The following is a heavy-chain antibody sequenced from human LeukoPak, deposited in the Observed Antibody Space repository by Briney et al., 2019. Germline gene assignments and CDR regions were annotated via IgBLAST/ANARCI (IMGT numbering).Heavy chain of an antibody. D-gene: IGHD4-23*01. V-gene: IGHV3-7*01. CDR1: GFTFSSYW. CDR2: IKQDENEK. CDR3: AREGYGGDSHRYHYDYYGMDV. Sequence: AGGSLRLPCAASGFTFSSYWMSWVRQAPGKGLGWVANIKQDENEKYYVDSVKGRFTISRDNARNSLYLQMNSLRVEDTAVYYCAREGYGGDSHRYHYDYYGMDVWGRGTTVTVSS. J-gene: IGHJ6*02.